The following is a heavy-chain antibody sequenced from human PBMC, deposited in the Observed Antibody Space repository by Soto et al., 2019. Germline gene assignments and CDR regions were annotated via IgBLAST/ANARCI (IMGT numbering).Heavy chain of an antibody. J-gene: IGHJ6*04. CDR1: GGTFSSYA. CDR2: IIPIFGTA. V-gene: IGHV1-69*13. CDR3: ARGMSIATIFAYYYYGTDV. D-gene: IGHD3-3*01. Sequence: ASVKVSCKASGGTFSSYAISWVRQAPGQGLEWMGGIIPIFGTANYAQKFQGRVTITADESTSTAYMELSSLRSEETAVYYCARGMSIATIFAYYYYGTDVRGKGTTVTVSS.